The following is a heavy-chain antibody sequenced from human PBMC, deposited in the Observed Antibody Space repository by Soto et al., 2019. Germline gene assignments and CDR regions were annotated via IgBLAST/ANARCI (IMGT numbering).Heavy chain of an antibody. J-gene: IGHJ4*02. CDR1: GDSVDSVDYY. D-gene: IGHD6-25*01. CDR3: ARHTVAAKTYFDH. V-gene: IGHV4-39*01. CDR2: IHYSGST. Sequence: QLQLQESGPGLVKPSETLSLTCTVSGDSVDSVDYYWGWIRQHPGKGLEWIASIHYSGSTYYSPSLKSRATISGDTSKSQFSLTLSSLTAADTAVYYCARHTVAAKTYFDHWGQGTLVTVSS.